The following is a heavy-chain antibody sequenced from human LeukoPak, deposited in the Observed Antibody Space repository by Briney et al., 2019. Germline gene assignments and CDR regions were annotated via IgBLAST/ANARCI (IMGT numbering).Heavy chain of an antibody. Sequence: ASVTVPFKTSGHTFTDYYIHWVRQAPGQGLEWMGWINPDSGETKSAKKFQGRVTMTGDTSISTAYMELSRVTSDDTAVYYCARDRDYSKTERGFDYWGQGTLVTVSS. CDR2: INPDSGET. CDR3: ARDRDYSKTERGFDY. CDR1: GHTFTDYY. V-gene: IGHV1-2*02. J-gene: IGHJ4*02. D-gene: IGHD4-11*01.